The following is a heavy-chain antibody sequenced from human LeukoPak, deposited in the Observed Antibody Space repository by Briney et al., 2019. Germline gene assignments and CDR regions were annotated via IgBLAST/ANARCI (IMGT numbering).Heavy chain of an antibody. D-gene: IGHD4-23*01. CDR3: ARAWMTTVVTPNDDAFDI. V-gene: IGHV4-59*08. CDR1: GGSISSYY. J-gene: IGHJ3*02. CDR2: IYYSGST. Sequence: SETLSLTCTVSGGSISSYYWSWIRQPPGKGLEWIGYIYYSGSTNYNPSLKSRVTISVDTSKNQFSLKLSSVTAADTAVYYCARAWMTTVVTPNDDAFDIWGQGTMVTVSS.